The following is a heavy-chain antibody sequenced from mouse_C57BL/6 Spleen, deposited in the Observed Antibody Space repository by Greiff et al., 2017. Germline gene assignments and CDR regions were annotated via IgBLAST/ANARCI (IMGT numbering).Heavy chain of an antibody. J-gene: IGHJ3*01. CDR1: GYTFTEYT. CDR3: ARHEGGHLDSSGYLFAY. Sequence: VQLQQSGAELVKPGASVKLSCKASGYTFTEYTIHWVKQRSGQGLEWIGWFYPGSGSIKYNEKFKDKATLTADKSSSTVYMELSRVTSEDSAVYFCARHEGGHLDSSGYLFAYWGQETLVTVSA. V-gene: IGHV1-62-2*01. D-gene: IGHD3-2*02. CDR2: FYPGSGSI.